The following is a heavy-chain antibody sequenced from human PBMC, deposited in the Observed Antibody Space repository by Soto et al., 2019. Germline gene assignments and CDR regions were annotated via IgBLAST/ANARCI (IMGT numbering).Heavy chain of an antibody. CDR2: INSDGSST. CDR3: AREEGLRPGGGMDV. J-gene: IGHJ6*02. V-gene: IGHV3-74*01. Sequence: EVQLVESGGGLVQPGGSLRLSCAASGFTFSSYWMHWVRQAPGKGLVWVSRINSDGSSTSYADSVKGRFTISRDNAKNTLYLQMNSLRAEDTAVYYCAREEGLRPGGGMDVWGQGTTVTVSS. D-gene: IGHD5-12*01. CDR1: GFTFSSYW.